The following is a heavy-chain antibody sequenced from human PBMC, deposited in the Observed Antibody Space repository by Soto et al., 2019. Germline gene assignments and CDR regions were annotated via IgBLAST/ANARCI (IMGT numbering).Heavy chain of an antibody. CDR1: GFTFSSYG. CDR3: ARSPDYIAVAANFDY. V-gene: IGHV3-33*01. CDR2: IWYDGSNK. Sequence: QVQLVESGGGVVQPGRSLRLSCAASGFTFSSYGMHWVRQAPGKGLEWVAVIWYDGSNKYYADSVKGRFTISRDNSKNRLYLQMNSLRAEDTAVYYCARSPDYIAVAANFDYWGQGTLVTVSS. D-gene: IGHD6-19*01. J-gene: IGHJ4*02.